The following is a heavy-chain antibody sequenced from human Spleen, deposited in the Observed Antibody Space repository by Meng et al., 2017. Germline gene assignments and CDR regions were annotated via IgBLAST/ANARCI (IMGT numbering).Heavy chain of an antibody. J-gene: IGHJ4*02. CDR2: INHSGST. CDR3: ARGPTTMAHDFDY. CDR1: GGSFSDYY. V-gene: IGHV4-34*01. D-gene: IGHD4-11*01. Sequence: QVQLHRWGAGLLQPSETLSLTCVVSGGSFSDYYWSWIRQPPGKGLEWIGEINHSGSTNYNPSLESRATISVDTSQNNLSLKLSSVTAADSAVYYCARGPTTMAHDFDYWGQGTLVTVSS.